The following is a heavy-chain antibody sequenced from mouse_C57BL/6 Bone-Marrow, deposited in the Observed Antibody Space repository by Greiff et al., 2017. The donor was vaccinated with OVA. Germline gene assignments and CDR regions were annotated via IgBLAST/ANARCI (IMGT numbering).Heavy chain of an antibody. CDR1: GYTFTSYW. D-gene: IGHD2-10*01. CDR3: AREGPPYYYVDY. J-gene: IGHJ2*01. Sequence: QVQLQQPGAELVKPGASVKMSCKASGYTFTSYWITWVKQRPGQGLEWIGDIYPGSGSTNYNEKFKSKATLTVDTSSSTAYMQLSSLTSEDSAVYYCAREGPPYYYVDYWGQGTTLTVSS. V-gene: IGHV1-55*01. CDR2: IYPGSGST.